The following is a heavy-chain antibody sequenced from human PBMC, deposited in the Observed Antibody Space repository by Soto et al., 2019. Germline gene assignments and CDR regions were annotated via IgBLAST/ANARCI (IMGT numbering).Heavy chain of an antibody. CDR2: IRSKANSYAT. D-gene: IGHD2-21*01. CDR3: TRLAPVANSDY. J-gene: IGHJ4*02. CDR1: GFTFSGSA. Sequence: PGGSLRLSCAASGFTFSGSAMHWVRQASGKGLEWVGRIRSKANSYATAYAASVKGRFTIPRDDSKNTAYLQMNSLKTEDTAVYYCTRLAPVANSDYWGQGTLVTVSS. V-gene: IGHV3-73*01.